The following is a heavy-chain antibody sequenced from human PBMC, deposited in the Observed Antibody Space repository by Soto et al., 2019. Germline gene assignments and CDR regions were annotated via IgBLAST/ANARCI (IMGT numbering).Heavy chain of an antibody. V-gene: IGHV4-39*01. Sequence: SETLSLTCTVSGGSISSSFYYWGWIRQPPGKGLEWIGSIYYSGTTYSNPSLKSRVTISADTSKNQLSLRLSSVTAADTAVYYCARQCSAGSCYSRDSYYGMDVWGQGTKVTVYS. CDR3: ARQCSAGSCYSRDSYYGMDV. CDR2: IYYSGTT. CDR1: GGSISSSFYY. J-gene: IGHJ6*02. D-gene: IGHD2-15*01.